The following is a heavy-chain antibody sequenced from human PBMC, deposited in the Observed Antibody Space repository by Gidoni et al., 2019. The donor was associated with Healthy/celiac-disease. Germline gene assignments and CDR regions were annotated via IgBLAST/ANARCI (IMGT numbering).Heavy chain of an antibody. Sequence: QLQLQESGPGLVTPSETLSLTCTVSGGSISSSSYYWGWIRQPPGKGLEWIGSIYYSGSTYYNPSLKSRVTISVDTSKNQFSLKLSSVTAADTAVYYCASRGRYSYGPDYWGQGTLVTVSS. CDR3: ASRGRYSYGPDY. CDR2: IYYSGST. D-gene: IGHD5-18*01. J-gene: IGHJ4*02. CDR1: GGSISSSSYY. V-gene: IGHV4-39*07.